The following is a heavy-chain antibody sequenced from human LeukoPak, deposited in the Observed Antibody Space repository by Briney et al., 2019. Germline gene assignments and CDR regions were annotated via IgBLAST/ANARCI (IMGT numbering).Heavy chain of an antibody. Sequence: SETLSLTCTVSGASVSSGNSYWSWIRQAPGKGLEWIGYFYYSGSTSYSPSLKSRVTISADTSKNQFSLGLRSVTAADTAVYYCAREAQSSGAMGCWGQGILVTVSS. V-gene: IGHV4-61*01. CDR2: FYYSGST. D-gene: IGHD6-19*01. J-gene: IGHJ4*02. CDR1: GASVSSGNSY. CDR3: AREAQSSGAMGC.